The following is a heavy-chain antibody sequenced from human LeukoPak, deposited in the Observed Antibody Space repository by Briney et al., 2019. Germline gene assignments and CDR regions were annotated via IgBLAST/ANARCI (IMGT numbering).Heavy chain of an antibody. J-gene: IGHJ5*02. CDR2: IYYSGST. Sequence: SETLSLNCTVSGGPISSGDYYWSWIRQPPGKGLEWIGYIYYSGSTYYNPSLKSRVTISVGTSKNQFSLKLSSVTAADTAVYYCARDGVTRWFDPWGQGTLVTVSS. D-gene: IGHD4-17*01. V-gene: IGHV4-30-4*01. CDR1: GGPISSGDYY. CDR3: ARDGVTRWFDP.